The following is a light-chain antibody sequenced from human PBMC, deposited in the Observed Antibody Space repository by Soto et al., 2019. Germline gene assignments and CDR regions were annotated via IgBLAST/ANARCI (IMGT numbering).Light chain of an antibody. V-gene: IGLV4-69*01. J-gene: IGLJ2*01. Sequence: QPVLTQPPSASASLGASVKLTCTLSRGHNSYAIAWHQQQPEKGPRYLMKLNSDGSHSKGDGIPDRFSGSSSGAERYLTISSLRSEDEADYYCQTWGTGIQVFGGGTKLTVL. CDR2: LNSDGSH. CDR1: RGHNSYA. CDR3: QTWGTGIQV.